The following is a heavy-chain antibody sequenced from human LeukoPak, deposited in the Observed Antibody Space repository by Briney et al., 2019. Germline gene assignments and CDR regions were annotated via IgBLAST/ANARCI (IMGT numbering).Heavy chain of an antibody. CDR3: ARQLGYSYGLGYYYYYYMDV. D-gene: IGHD5-18*01. CDR2: IYHSGST. CDR1: GGSFSGYY. J-gene: IGHJ6*03. V-gene: IGHV4-34*01. Sequence: PSETLSLTCAVYGGSFSGYYWGWIRQPPGKGLEWIGSIYHSGSTNYNPSLKSRVTISVDTSKNQFSLKLSSVTAADTAVYYCARQLGYSYGLGYYYYYYMDVWGKGTTVTISS.